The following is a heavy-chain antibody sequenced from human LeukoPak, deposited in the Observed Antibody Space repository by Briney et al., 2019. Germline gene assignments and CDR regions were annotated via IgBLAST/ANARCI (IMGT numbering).Heavy chain of an antibody. J-gene: IGHJ3*02. CDR2: FDPEDGET. V-gene: IGHV1-24*01. D-gene: IGHD2-15*01. CDR1: GYXLTELS. Sequence: ASVKVSCKVSGYXLTELSMHWVRQAPGKGLEWMGGFDPEDGETIYAQKFQGRVTMTEDTSTDTAYMELSSLRSEDTAVYYCATEGLYCSGGSCHAKIAFDIWGQGTMVTVSS. CDR3: ATEGLYCSGGSCHAKIAFDI.